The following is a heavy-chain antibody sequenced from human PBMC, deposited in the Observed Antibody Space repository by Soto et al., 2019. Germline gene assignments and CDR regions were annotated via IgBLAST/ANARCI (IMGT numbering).Heavy chain of an antibody. CDR3: GRHGGAGAPPWSGLYSDYFFSGLDV. CDR2: INPSGGST. D-gene: IGHD3-3*01. J-gene: IGHJ6*02. V-gene: IGHV1-46*01. Sequence: ASVKVSCKASGYTFTSYYMHWVRQAPGQGLEWMGIINPSGGSTSYAQKFQGRVTMTRDTSTSTVYMELSSLKASDTAMHFCGRHGGAGAPPWSGLYSDYFFSGLDVWGRGTTVTVSS. CDR1: GYTFTSYY.